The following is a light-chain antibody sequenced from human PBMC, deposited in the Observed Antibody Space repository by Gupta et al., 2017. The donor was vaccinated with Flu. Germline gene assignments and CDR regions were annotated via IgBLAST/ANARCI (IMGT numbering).Light chain of an antibody. Sequence: SYELTPPPSVSVSPGQTARITRSGDALPKKYALWYQQKPGQAPVLVIYKDSERPSGIPERFSGSSSGTTVTLTISGVQAEDESDYYCQSADSSGTSVVCGGGTKLTVL. CDR1: ALPKKY. CDR3: QSADSSGTSVV. CDR2: KDS. V-gene: IGLV3-25*03. J-gene: IGLJ2*01.